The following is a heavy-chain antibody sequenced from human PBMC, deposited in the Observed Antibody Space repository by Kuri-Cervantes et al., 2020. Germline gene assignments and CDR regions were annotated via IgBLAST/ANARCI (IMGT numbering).Heavy chain of an antibody. J-gene: IGHJ4*02. CDR2: IFTGGEI. V-gene: IGHV4-4*07. CDR3: ARGAGDSRGTDFDY. CDR1: GGSISSYY. D-gene: IGHD3-22*01. Sequence: SETLSLTCTVSGGSISSYYWSWIRQPAGEGLEWIGRIFTGGEIIYNPSLRSRVTLSADTSQNQVSLHLTSATAADTAVYYCARGAGDSRGTDFDYWGQGTLVTVSS.